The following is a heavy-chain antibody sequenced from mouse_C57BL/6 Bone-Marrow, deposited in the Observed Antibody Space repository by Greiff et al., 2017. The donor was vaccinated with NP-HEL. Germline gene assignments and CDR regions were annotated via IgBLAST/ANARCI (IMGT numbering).Heavy chain of an antibody. CDR2: IHPNSGST. CDR3: ARWGYYVNVDY. Sequence: QVQLQQPGAELVKPGASVKLSCKASGYTFTSYWMHWVKQRPGQGLEWIGMIHPNSGSTNYNEKFKSKATLTVDKSSSTAYMQLSSLTAEDSAVYYCARWGYYVNVDYWGQGTTLTVSS. CDR1: GYTFTSYW. D-gene: IGHD2-3*01. V-gene: IGHV1-64*01. J-gene: IGHJ2*01.